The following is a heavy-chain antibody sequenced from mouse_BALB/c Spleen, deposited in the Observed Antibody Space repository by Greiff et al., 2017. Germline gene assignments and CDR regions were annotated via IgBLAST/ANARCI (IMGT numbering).Heavy chain of an antibody. CDR1: GFAFSSYD. D-gene: IGHD2-1*01. J-gene: IGHJ4*01. Sequence: EVQRVESGGGLVKPGGSLKLSCAASGFAFSSYDMSWVRQTPEKRLEWVAYISSGGGSTYYPDTVKGRFTISRDNAKNTLYLQMSSLKSEDTAMYYCARQEGNGAMDYWGQGTSVTVSS. CDR3: ARQEGNGAMDY. V-gene: IGHV5-12-1*01. CDR2: ISSGGGST.